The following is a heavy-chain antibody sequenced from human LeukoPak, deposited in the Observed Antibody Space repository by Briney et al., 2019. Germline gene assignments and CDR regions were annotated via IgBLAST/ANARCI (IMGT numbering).Heavy chain of an antibody. CDR1: GYTFTSYG. CDR2: IIPIFGTA. J-gene: IGHJ4*02. V-gene: IGHV1-69*13. D-gene: IGHD6-6*01. Sequence: ASVKVSCKASGYTFTSYGISWVRQAPGQGLEWMGGIIPIFGTANYAQKFQGRVTITADESTSTAYMELSSLRSEDTAVYYCARHRPSSSMDYWGQGTLVTVSS. CDR3: ARHRPSSSMDY.